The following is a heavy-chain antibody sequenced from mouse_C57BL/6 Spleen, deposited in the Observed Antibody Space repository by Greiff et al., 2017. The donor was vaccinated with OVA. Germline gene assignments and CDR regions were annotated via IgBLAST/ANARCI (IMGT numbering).Heavy chain of an antibody. J-gene: IGHJ2*01. CDR2: ISYDGSN. CDR3: AREEDYFDY. V-gene: IGHV3-6*01. Sequence: VQLKESGPGLVKPSQSLSLTCSVTGYSITSGYYWNWIRQFPGNKLEWMGYISYDGSNNYNPSLKNRISITRDTSKNQFFLKLNSVTTEDTATYYCAREEDYFDYWGQGTTLTVSS. CDR1: GYSITSGYY.